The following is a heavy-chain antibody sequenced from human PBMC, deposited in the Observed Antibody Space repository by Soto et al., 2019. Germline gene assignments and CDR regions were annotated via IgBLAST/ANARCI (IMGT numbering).Heavy chain of an antibody. CDR2: ISYDGSNK. D-gene: IGHD1-26*01. V-gene: IGHV3-30*18. CDR1: GFTFSSYD. CDR3: AKDLGGSYPGGYYYGMDV. Sequence: QVQLVESGGGVVQPGRSLRLSCAASGFTFSSYDMHWVRQAPGKGLEWVAVISYDGSNKYYTDSVKGRFTISRDNSKNTLYLQMNSLRAEDTAVYYCAKDLGGSYPGGYYYGMDVWGQGTTVTVSS. J-gene: IGHJ6*02.